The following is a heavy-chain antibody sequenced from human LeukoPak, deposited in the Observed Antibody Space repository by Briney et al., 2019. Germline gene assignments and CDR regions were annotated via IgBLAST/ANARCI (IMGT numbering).Heavy chain of an antibody. CDR1: GFTFSSYS. CDR3: ARGGLRLTRPQRVLHGWFDP. CDR2: ISSSSSYI. V-gene: IGHV3-21*01. Sequence: GGSLRLSCAASGFTFSSYSMNWVRQAPGKGLEWVSSISSSSSYIYYADSVKGRFTISRDNAKNSLYLQMNSLRAEDTAVYYCARGGLRLTRPQRVLHGWFDPWGQGTLVTVSS. D-gene: IGHD3-3*01. J-gene: IGHJ5*02.